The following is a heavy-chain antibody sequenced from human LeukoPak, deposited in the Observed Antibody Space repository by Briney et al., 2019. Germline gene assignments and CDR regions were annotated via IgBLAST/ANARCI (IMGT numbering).Heavy chain of an antibody. CDR2: ISGSGGST. V-gene: IGHV3-23*01. CDR3: TREAPPGTYYDFWSGYSDY. J-gene: IGHJ4*02. D-gene: IGHD3-3*01. CDR1: GFIFSSYA. Sequence: PGGSLRLSCAASGFIFSSYAMSWVRQAPGKGLEWVSAISGSGGSTYYADSVKGRFTISRDTSKNTLYLHMNSLRAEDTAVYYCTREAPPGTYYDFWSGYSDYWGQGTLVTVSS.